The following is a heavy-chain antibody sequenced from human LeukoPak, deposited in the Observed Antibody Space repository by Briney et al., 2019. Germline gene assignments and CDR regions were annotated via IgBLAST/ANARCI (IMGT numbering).Heavy chain of an antibody. CDR1: GFTFSSYG. Sequence: GGSLRLSCAASGFTFSSYGMHWVRQAPGKGLEWVAVISYDGSNKYYADSVKGRFTISRDNSKNTLYLQMNSLRAEDTAVYYCAKWGDYYDSSGYRDWGQGTLVTVSS. D-gene: IGHD3-22*01. V-gene: IGHV3-30*18. CDR3: AKWGDYYDSSGYRD. J-gene: IGHJ4*02. CDR2: ISYDGSNK.